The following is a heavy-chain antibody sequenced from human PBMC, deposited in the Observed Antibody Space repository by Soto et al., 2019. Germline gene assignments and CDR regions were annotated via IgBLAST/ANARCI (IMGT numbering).Heavy chain of an antibody. CDR1: GYTFSSIG. CDR2: ISPYKGNT. J-gene: IGHJ4*02. V-gene: IGHV1-18*01. Sequence: QIQLVQSGAEVKKPGASVKVSCKASGYTFSSIGISWVRQAPGQGLEWMGWISPYKGNTHYAQGLQGRVTMTTDTSTSTAYMELRSLRSDDTAVYYCARDLDASGGYYTDYWGQGTLVTVSS. D-gene: IGHD3-10*01. CDR3: ARDLDASGGYYTDY.